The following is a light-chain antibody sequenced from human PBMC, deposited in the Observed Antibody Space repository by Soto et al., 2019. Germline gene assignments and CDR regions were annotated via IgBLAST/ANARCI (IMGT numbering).Light chain of an antibody. V-gene: IGKV1-5*03. CDR2: KAS. CDR3: QQYNSYPRT. J-gene: IGKJ1*01. CDR1: ESISGW. Sequence: DIQMTQSPSTLSASVGDRVTITCRASESISGWLAWYQQKPGKAPKLVMFKASTLESGVPSRFSGSGSGTEFTLSISSLQPDDFAIYYCQQYNSYPRTCGQGTKVEIK.